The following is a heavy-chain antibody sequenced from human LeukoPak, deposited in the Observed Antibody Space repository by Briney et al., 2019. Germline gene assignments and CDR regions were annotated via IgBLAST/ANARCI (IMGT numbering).Heavy chain of an antibody. V-gene: IGHV4-59*08. J-gene: IGHJ4*01. CDR3: ASYGENDY. Sequence: KSSETLSLTCTVSGGSITDYYWSWIRQPPGKGLEWIGYIYYSGSTNYNPSLKSRVTISVDTSKNQFSLKLSSVTAADTAVYYCASYGENDYWGQEPWSPSPQ. D-gene: IGHD4-17*01. CDR1: GGSITDYY. CDR2: IYYSGST.